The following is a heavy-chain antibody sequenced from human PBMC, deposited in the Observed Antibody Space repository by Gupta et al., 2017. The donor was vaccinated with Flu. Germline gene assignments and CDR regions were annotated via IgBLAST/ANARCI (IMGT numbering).Heavy chain of an antibody. D-gene: IGHD1-26*01. CDR3: AGGRALDY. CDR1: GFPFNNYW. J-gene: IGHJ4*02. CDR2: IYQYQSEK. V-gene: IGHV3-7*01. Sequence: VPVVESGGGLVQPGGFLRLYCVASGFPFNNYWMTWVRQAPGKGLEWLANIYQYQSEKYYANSVKGRFTVSIDNVKKSVFLQINSLRAEDTAVYFCAGGRALDYWGQGALVTVSS.